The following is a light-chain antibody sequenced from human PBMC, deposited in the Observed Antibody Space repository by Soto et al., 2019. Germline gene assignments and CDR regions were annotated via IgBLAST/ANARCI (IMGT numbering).Light chain of an antibody. CDR1: ELVLNSSRNNNY. J-gene: IGKJ2*01. Sequence: IVMAKSPDSLAESPGERAIINCRSSELVLNSSRNNNYLAWYQQKHGQPPKMLIYWASTRNAGVTDRFTGSGSGTDFTVTFSSLESEDVAVYYCQQYYRPPDTFSKGNKVEIK. V-gene: IGKV4-1*01. CDR3: QQYYRPPDT. CDR2: WAS.